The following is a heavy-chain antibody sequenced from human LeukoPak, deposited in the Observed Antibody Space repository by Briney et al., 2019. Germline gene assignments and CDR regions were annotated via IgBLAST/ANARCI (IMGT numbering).Heavy chain of an antibody. J-gene: IGHJ4*02. CDR3: AKSIFGDY. Sequence: PGGSLGLSCAASGFTFSSYSMNWVRQAPGKGLEWVSSISSSSSYIYYADSVKGRFTISRDNSKNTLYLQMNSLRAEDTAVYYCAKSIFGDYWGQGTLVTVSS. V-gene: IGHV3-21*01. CDR1: GFTFSSYS. CDR2: ISSSSSYI. D-gene: IGHD3-3*01.